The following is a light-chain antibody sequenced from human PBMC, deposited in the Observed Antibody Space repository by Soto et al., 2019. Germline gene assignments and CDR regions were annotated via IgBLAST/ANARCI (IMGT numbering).Light chain of an antibody. J-gene: IGKJ1*01. V-gene: IGKV3-15*01. CDR1: QSISSS. CDR3: QQFNNWPQT. Sequence: EIVLTQSPGTLSLSPGERATLSCRASQSISSSFLAWYQQRPGQSPRLIIYGASTRATGIPARFSGSGSGTEFTLTISSLQYEDFAVYFCQQFNNWPQTFGPGTKVDIK. CDR2: GAS.